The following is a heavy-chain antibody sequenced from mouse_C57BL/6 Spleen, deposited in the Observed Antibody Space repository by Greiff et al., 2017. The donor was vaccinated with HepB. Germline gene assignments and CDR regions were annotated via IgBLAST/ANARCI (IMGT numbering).Heavy chain of an antibody. CDR3: ARVPYYAMDY. CDR2: ISSGSSTI. V-gene: IGHV5-17*01. J-gene: IGHJ4*01. CDR1: GFTFSDYG. Sequence: EVHLVESGGGLVKPGGSLKLSCAASGFTFSDYGMHWVRQAPEKGLEWVAYISSGSSTIYYADTVKGRFTISRDNAKNTLFLQMTSLRSEDTAMYYCARVPYYAMDYWGQGTSVTVSS.